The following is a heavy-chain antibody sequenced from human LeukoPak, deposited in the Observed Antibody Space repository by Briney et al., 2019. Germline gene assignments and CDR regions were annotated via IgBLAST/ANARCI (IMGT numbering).Heavy chain of an antibody. CDR2: ISADSYYT. Sequence: PGGSLRLSCAASGFTFSSHAMSWVRQAPGKGLEWDSAISADSYYTYYADSVQGRFTISRDNSKNTLYLQMNSLRAEDTALYYCANFVDTSMGGNDYWGQGTLVTVSS. CDR1: GFTFSSHA. CDR3: ANFVDTSMGGNDY. V-gene: IGHV3-23*01. D-gene: IGHD5-18*01. J-gene: IGHJ4*02.